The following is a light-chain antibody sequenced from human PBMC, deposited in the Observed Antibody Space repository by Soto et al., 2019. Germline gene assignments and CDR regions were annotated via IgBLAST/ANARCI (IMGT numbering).Light chain of an antibody. V-gene: IGLV2-14*01. CDR3: SSYTRSSTWV. CDR1: SSDVGGYNY. Sequence: QSALTQPASVSGSPGQSITISCTGTSSDVGGYNYVSWYQPHPGKAPKLMIYEVSNRPSGVSNRFSGSKSGNTASLTISGLQAEDEADYYCSSYTRSSTWVFGGGTQLTVL. CDR2: EVS. J-gene: IGLJ3*02.